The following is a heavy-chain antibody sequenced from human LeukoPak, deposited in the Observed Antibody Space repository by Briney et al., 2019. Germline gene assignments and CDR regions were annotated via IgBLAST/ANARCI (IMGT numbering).Heavy chain of an antibody. D-gene: IGHD4-23*01. CDR3: ARRPDYGGTPSFDY. CDR1: GLTVSSTY. Sequence: GGSLRLSCAASGLTVSSTYMSWVRHAPGEGVEWVSVIYSDGSTYYADSVKGRFSISRDNSNNTVYLQMNSLRAEDTAVYFCARRPDYGGTPSFDYWGQGTLVTVSS. V-gene: IGHV3-66*01. J-gene: IGHJ4*02. CDR2: IYSDGST.